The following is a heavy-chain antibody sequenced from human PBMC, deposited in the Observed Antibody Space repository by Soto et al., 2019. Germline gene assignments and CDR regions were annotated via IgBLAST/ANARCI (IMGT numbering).Heavy chain of an antibody. V-gene: IGHV4-30-2*01. CDR1: GGSISSGGYS. CDR3: ARVPDR. D-gene: IGHD2-2*01. J-gene: IGHJ5*02. Sequence: SETLSLTCAVSGGSISSGGYSWSWIRQPPGKGLEWIGYIYHSGSTYYNTSLKNQVTISVDRSKNQFSMKLSSVTAADTAVYYCARVPDRWGQGTLVTVSS. CDR2: IYHSGST.